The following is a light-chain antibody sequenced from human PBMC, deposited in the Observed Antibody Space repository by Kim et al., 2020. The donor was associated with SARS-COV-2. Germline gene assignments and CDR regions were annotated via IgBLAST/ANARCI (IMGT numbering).Light chain of an antibody. CDR1: SGQSSYA. V-gene: IGLV4-69*01. J-gene: IGLJ2*01. CDR2: LSSDGSH. CDR3: QTWGTGSVV. Sequence: ASVKLTCTLSSGQSSYALAWHQQRTEKGPRYLLKLSSDGSHSKGDGIPDRFSGASSGAKRYLTISGLQSVDEADYYCQTWGTGSVVFGGGTQLTVL.